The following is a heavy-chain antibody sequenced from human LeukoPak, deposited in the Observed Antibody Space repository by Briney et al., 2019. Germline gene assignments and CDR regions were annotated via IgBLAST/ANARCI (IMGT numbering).Heavy chain of an antibody. J-gene: IGHJ4*02. Sequence: GGSLRLSCAASGFTISSYAMHWVRQAPGKGLEWVAVISYDGSNKYYADSVKGRFTISRDNSKNTLYLQMNSLRAEDTAVYYCARGGSSGYWGIDYWGQGTLVTVSS. CDR1: GFTISSYA. V-gene: IGHV3-30-3*01. D-gene: IGHD6-19*01. CDR3: ARGGSSGYWGIDY. CDR2: ISYDGSNK.